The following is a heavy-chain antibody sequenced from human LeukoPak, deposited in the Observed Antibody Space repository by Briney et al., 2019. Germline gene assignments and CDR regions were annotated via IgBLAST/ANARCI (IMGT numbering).Heavy chain of an antibody. D-gene: IGHD3-9*01. CDR3: AKALLGYYDILTGYCPFDY. Sequence: GGSLRLSCAASGFTFSSYAMSWVRQAPGKGLEWVSAISGSGGSTYYADSVKGRFTISRDNSKNALYLQMNSLRAEDTAVYYCAKALLGYYDILTGYCPFDYWGQGTLVTVSS. V-gene: IGHV3-23*01. CDR2: ISGSGGST. J-gene: IGHJ4*02. CDR1: GFTFSSYA.